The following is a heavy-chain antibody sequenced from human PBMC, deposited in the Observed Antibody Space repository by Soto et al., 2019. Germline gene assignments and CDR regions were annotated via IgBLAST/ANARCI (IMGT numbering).Heavy chain of an antibody. V-gene: IGHV1-69*12. J-gene: IGHJ4*02. CDR3: ASRIQLSLRRINNGYSG. CDR2: IIPMFGTA. Sequence: QVQLVQSGAEVKKPESSVKVSCKAPGGTFSTYAISWVRQAPGQGLEWMGGIIPMFGTANYAQRFQDRVTITADESTKTVYMELSSLRSEDTAVYFCASRIQLSLRRINNGYSGWGQGTLVTVSS. D-gene: IGHD5-18*01. CDR1: GGTFSTYA.